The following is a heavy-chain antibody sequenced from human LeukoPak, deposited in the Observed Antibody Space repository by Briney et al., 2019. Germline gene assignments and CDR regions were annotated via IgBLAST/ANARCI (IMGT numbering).Heavy chain of an antibody. Sequence: PGGSLRLSCAGSGFTFSSYAMSWVRQAPGKGLEWVSAISGSGGSTYYADSVKGRFTISRDNSKNTLYLQMNSLRAEDTAVYYCAKDDSSGYYYFDYWGQGTLVTVSS. J-gene: IGHJ4*02. CDR1: GFTFSSYA. CDR2: ISGSGGST. V-gene: IGHV3-23*01. D-gene: IGHD3-22*01. CDR3: AKDDSSGYYYFDY.